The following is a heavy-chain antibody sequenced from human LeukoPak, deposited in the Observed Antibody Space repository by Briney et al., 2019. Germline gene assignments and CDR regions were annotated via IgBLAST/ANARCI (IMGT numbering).Heavy chain of an antibody. V-gene: IGHV4-34*01. Sequence: PSETLSLTCAVYGGSFSGYYWSWIRQPPGKGLEWIGEINHSGSTNYNPSLKSRVTISVDTSKNQFSLKLSSVTAADTAVYYCARGPRPSPFDYWGQGTLATVSS. CDR3: ARGPRPSPFDY. CDR2: INHSGST. CDR1: GGSFSGYY. J-gene: IGHJ4*02.